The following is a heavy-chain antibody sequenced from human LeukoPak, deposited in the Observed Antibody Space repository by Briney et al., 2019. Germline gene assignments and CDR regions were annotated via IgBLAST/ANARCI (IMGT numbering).Heavy chain of an antibody. CDR2: INPNSGGT. D-gene: IGHD3-22*01. V-gene: IGHV1-2*02. Sequence: ASVKVSCKASGYTFTSYGISWVRQAPGQGLEWMGWINPNSGGTNYAQKFQGRVTMTRDTSISTAYMELSRLRSDDTAVYYCARASYYYDSSGYPGYYFDYWGQGTLVTVSS. CDR3: ARASYYYDSSGYPGYYFDY. J-gene: IGHJ4*02. CDR1: GYTFTSYG.